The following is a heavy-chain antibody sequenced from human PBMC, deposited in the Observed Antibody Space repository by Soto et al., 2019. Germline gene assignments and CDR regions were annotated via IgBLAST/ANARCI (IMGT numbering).Heavy chain of an antibody. D-gene: IGHD3-9*01. J-gene: IGHJ4*02. CDR1: QFSFRSYA. Sequence: GGSLRLSCAASQFSFRSYAMHWIRQSPGKGLEWVAIISFDGNSLHYADSVRDRFTISRDNSKNTLYLQMNNLRPEDTAVYYCARTFDTITYYFDYWGQGTVVTVSS. V-gene: IGHV3-30-3*01. CDR2: ISFDGNSL. CDR3: ARTFDTITYYFDY.